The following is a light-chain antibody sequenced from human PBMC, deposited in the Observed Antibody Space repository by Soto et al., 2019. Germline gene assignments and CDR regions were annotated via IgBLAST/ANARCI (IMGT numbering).Light chain of an antibody. J-gene: IGLJ1*01. CDR1: SSNIGAGYD. CDR2: GNS. V-gene: IGLV1-40*01. CDR3: QSYDSSLSGYV. Sequence: QAVVTQPPSVSGAPGQRVTISCTGSSSNIGAGYDVHGYQQLPGTAPKLLIYGNSNRPSGVPDRFSGSKSGTSASLAITGLQAEDEADYYCQSYDSSLSGYVFRTGTKLTVL.